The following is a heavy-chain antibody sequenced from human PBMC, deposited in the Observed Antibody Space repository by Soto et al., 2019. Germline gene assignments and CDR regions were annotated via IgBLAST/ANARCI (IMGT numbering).Heavy chain of an antibody. CDR2: INPNSGGT. J-gene: IGHJ5*02. CDR3: AKSITGTTLIT. CDR1: GYTFTSYG. D-gene: IGHD1-20*01. V-gene: IGHV1-2*02. Sequence: ASVKVSCKASGYTFTSYGISWVRQAPGQGLEWMGWINPNSGGTNYAQKFQGRVTMTRDTSISTAYMELSRLRSDDTAVYYCAKSITGTTLITWGQGTLVTVSS.